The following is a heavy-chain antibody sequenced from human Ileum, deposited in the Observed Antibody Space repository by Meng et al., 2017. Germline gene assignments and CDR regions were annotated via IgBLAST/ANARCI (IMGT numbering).Heavy chain of an antibody. CDR3: ARLEYSGYDRTFDH. Sequence: EVQLVESGGGLVQPGGSLRLACAVSGFTFSNYWMSWVRQAPGRGLEWVANIRQDGSEKYYVDSVKGRFTVSRDNAKNSLYLQLSSLRAEDTAVYYCARLEYSGYDRTFDHWGQGSLVTVSS. J-gene: IGHJ4*02. CDR2: IRQDGSEK. V-gene: IGHV3-7*01. D-gene: IGHD5-12*01. CDR1: GFTFSNYW.